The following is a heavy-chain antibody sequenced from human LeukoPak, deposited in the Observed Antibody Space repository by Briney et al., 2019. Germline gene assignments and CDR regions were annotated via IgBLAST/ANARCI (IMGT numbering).Heavy chain of an antibody. J-gene: IGHJ4*02. CDR3: AKPSRGSSGDY. D-gene: IGHD6-6*01. V-gene: IGHV3-23*01. Sequence: QPGGSLRLSCAASGFTFSSHTMSWVRQAPGKGLDWVSDIWGSANSTYYADSVKGRLTIARDNSKNTLYLQMNGLRAEDTAVYYCAKPSRGSSGDYWGQGTLVTVSS. CDR1: GFTFSSHT. CDR2: IWGSANST.